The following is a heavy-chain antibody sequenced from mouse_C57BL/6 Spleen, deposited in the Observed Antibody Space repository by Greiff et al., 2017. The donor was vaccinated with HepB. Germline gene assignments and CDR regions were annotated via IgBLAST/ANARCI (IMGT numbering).Heavy chain of an antibody. CDR3: TRKGAYYDYDEGFAY. J-gene: IGHJ3*01. V-gene: IGHV1-15*01. CDR1: GYTFTDYE. CDR2: IDPETGGT. Sequence: VQLQESGAELVRPGASVTLSCKASGYTFTDYEMHWVKQTPVHGLEWIGAIDPETGGTAYNQKFKGKAILTADKSSSTAYMELRSLTSEDSAVYYCTRKGAYYDYDEGFAYWGQGTLVTVSA. D-gene: IGHD2-4*01.